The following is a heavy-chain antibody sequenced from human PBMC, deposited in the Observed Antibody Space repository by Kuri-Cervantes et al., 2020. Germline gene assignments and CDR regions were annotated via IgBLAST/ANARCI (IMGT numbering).Heavy chain of an antibody. CDR3: ARGPYITMVQGVIIGLFDP. J-gene: IGHJ5*02. CDR1: GFTFSSYA. V-gene: IGHV3-23*01. Sequence: GESLKISRAASGFTFSSYAMSWVRQAPGKGLEWVSAISGSGGSTYYADSVKGRFTISGDNSKNTLYLQMNSLRAEDTAVYYCARGPYITMVQGVIIGLFDPWGQGTLVTVSS. CDR2: ISGSGGST. D-gene: IGHD3-10*01.